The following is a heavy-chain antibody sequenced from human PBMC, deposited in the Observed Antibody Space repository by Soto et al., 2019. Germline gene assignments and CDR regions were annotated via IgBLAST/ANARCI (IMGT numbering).Heavy chain of an antibody. Sequence: PSETLSLTCAVYGGSFSGYYWSWIRQPPGKGLEWIGEINHSGSTNYNPSLKSRVTISVDTSKNQFSLKLSSVTAADTAVYYCARGLDNSGDYVVAYWGQGTLV. CDR3: ARGLDNSGDYVVAY. V-gene: IGHV4-34*01. CDR2: INHSGST. J-gene: IGHJ4*02. D-gene: IGHD4-17*01. CDR1: GGSFSGYY.